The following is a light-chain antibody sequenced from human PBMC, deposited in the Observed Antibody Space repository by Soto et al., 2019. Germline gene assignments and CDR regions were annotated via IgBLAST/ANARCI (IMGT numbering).Light chain of an antibody. V-gene: IGKV3-11*01. Sequence: EIVLTQSPATLSLSPGERATLSCRASQSVSNYLAWNQHKPGQAPRLLIYDASNRATGIPARFSGSGAGTDFTLTISSRGPEDFAVYYCQQRNDWPPYAFGQGTKLEIK. CDR1: QSVSNY. CDR2: DAS. CDR3: QQRNDWPPYA. J-gene: IGKJ2*01.